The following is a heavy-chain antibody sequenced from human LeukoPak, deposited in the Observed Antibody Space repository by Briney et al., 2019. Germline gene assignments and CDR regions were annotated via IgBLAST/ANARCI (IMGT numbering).Heavy chain of an antibody. CDR1: GFTFSSYG. V-gene: IGHV3-48*03. CDR2: ISSSGSTI. D-gene: IGHD3-22*01. J-gene: IGHJ5*02. CDR3: ARDRTPYYYDSRGWFDP. Sequence: PGGSLRLSCSASGFTFSSYGMNWVRQAPGKGLEWVSYISSSGSTIYYADSVKGRFTISRDNAKNSLYLQMNSLRAEDTAVYYCARDRTPYYYDSRGWFDPWGQGTLVTVSS.